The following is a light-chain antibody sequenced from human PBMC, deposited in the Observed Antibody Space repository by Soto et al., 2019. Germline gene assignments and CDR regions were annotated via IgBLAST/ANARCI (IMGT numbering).Light chain of an antibody. V-gene: IGKV3-20*01. CDR2: GAS. Sequence: DIVMPQSPATLSGSSGERATLPRRASQSVANYLAWLQQKPGQAPSLLISGASTRATGVPDRFSGSGSGTDFTLTISRLEPEDFAVYYCQQYGGSRTFGQGTKVDI. CDR1: QSVANY. CDR3: QQYGGSRT. J-gene: IGKJ1*01.